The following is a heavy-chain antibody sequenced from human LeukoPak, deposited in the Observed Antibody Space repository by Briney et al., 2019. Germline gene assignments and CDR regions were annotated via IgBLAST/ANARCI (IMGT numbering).Heavy chain of an antibody. Sequence: PGGSLRLSCAASGFTFSSYGMHWVRQAPGKGLEWVAVISYDGSNKYYADSVKGRFTISRDNSKNTLYLQMNSLRAEDTAVYYCAKFNSGNRPFDYWGQGTLVTVSS. V-gene: IGHV3-30*18. D-gene: IGHD1-26*01. CDR1: GFTFSSYG. CDR2: ISYDGSNK. J-gene: IGHJ4*02. CDR3: AKFNSGNRPFDY.